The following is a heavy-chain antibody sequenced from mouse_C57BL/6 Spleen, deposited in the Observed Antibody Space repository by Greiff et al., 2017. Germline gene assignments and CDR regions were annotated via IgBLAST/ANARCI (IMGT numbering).Heavy chain of an antibody. D-gene: IGHD3-3*01. V-gene: IGHV1-9*01. CDR3: ATGGAGRS. Sequence: QVQLQQSGAELMKPGASVKLSCKATGYTFTGYWIEWVKQRPGHGLEWIGEILPGSGSTNYNEKFKGKATFTADKSSKPAYMKLSSLTTGDSAIYYGATGGAGRSWGQGTTLTVSS. CDR1: GYTFTGYW. CDR2: ILPGSGST. J-gene: IGHJ2*01.